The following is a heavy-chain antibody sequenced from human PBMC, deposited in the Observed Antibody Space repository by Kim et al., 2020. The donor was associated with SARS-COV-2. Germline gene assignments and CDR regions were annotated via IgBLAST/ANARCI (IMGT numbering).Heavy chain of an antibody. Sequence: GGSLRLSCAASGFTFSSYGMHWVRQAPGKGLEWVAVISYDGSNKYYADSVKGRFTISRDNSKNTLYLQMNSLRAEDTAVYYCAKDPGVRTGGDVWGQGTTVTVSS. CDR3: AKDPGVRTGGDV. CDR1: GFTFSSYG. J-gene: IGHJ6*02. D-gene: IGHD7-27*01. CDR2: ISYDGSNK. V-gene: IGHV3-30*18.